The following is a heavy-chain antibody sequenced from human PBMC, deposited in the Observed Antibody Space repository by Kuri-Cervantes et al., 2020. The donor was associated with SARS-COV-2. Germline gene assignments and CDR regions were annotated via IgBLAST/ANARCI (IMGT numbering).Heavy chain of an antibody. Sequence: SVKVSCKASGGTFSSYAVTWVRQVPGQGLEWMGRIIPLFGTTIYAEKFRGRVTLTADRSTNTAYMELSSLRSEDTAVYYCARERASGWAGDFDYWGQGTLVTVSS. CDR3: ARERASGWAGDFDY. J-gene: IGHJ4*02. D-gene: IGHD1-26*01. CDR1: GGTFSSYA. CDR2: IIPLFGTT. V-gene: IGHV1-69*06.